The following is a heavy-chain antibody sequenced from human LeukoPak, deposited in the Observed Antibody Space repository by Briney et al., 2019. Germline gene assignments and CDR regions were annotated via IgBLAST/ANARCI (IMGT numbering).Heavy chain of an antibody. CDR2: INPSGGST. Sequence: ASVKVSCKASGYTFASFYMHWVRQAPGQGLEWMGIINPSGGSTSYAQKFQGRVTMTRDTSTSTVYMELSSLRSEDAAVYYCARVSVAGFNWFDPWGQGTLVTVSS. D-gene: IGHD6-19*01. CDR1: GYTFASFY. V-gene: IGHV1-46*01. J-gene: IGHJ5*02. CDR3: ARVSVAGFNWFDP.